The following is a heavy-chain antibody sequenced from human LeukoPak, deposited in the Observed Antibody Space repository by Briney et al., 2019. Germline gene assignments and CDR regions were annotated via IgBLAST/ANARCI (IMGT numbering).Heavy chain of an antibody. D-gene: IGHD1-26*01. CDR3: ARHGGASYLYYFDY. Sequence: SETLSLTCTVSGGSISNSNYYWGWIRQPPGRGLEWIGSIYYSGGTYYNPSLKSRVTISVDTSKNQFSLNLSSATAADTAVFHCARHGGASYLYYFDYWGQGTLVTVSS. V-gene: IGHV4-39*01. CDR1: GGSISNSNYY. J-gene: IGHJ4*02. CDR2: IYYSGGT.